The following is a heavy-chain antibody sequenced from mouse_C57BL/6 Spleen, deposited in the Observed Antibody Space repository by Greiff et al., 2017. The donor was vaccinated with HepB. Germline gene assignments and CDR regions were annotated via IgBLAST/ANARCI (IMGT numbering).Heavy chain of an antibody. CDR3: ARTYYSNYGGDFDV. CDR2: IYPGDGDT. V-gene: IGHV1-82*01. D-gene: IGHD2-5*01. CDR1: GYAFSSSW. J-gene: IGHJ1*03. Sequence: QVQLQQSGPELVKPGASVKISCKASGYAFSSSWMNWVKQRPGKGLEWIGRIYPGDGDTNYNGKFKGKATLTADKSSSTAYMQLSSLTSEDSAVYFCARTYYSNYGGDFDVWGTVTTVTVSS.